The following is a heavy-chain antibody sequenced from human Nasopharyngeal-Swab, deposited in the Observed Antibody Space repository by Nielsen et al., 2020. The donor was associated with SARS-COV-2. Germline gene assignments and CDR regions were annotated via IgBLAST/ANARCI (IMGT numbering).Heavy chain of an antibody. D-gene: IGHD4-23*01. CDR3: AKDGTVVGGDYYGMDV. J-gene: IGHJ6*02. CDR2: ISWNSGSI. Sequence: GGSLRLSCAASGFTFDDYAMPWVRQAPGKGLEWVSGISWNSGSIGYADSVKGRFTISRDNAKNSLYLQMNSLRAEDTALYYCAKDGTVVGGDYYGMDVWGQGTTVTVSS. CDR1: GFTFDDYA. V-gene: IGHV3-9*01.